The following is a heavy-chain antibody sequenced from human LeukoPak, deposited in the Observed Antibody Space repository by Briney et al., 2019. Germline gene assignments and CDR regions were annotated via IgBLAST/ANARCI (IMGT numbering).Heavy chain of an antibody. J-gene: IGHJ6*03. Sequence: SVKVSCKASGGTFRSYAISWVRQAPGQGLEWMGGIIPIFGTANYAQKFQGRVTITTDESTSTAYMELSSLRSEDTAVYYCASSVSSPDYSNYGFPEARYYYMDVWGKGTTVTVSS. D-gene: IGHD4-11*01. CDR1: GGTFRSYA. V-gene: IGHV1-69*05. CDR2: IIPIFGTA. CDR3: ASSVSSPDYSNYGFPEARYYYMDV.